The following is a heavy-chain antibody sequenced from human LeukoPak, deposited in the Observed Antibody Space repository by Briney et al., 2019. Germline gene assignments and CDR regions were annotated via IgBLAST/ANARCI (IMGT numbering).Heavy chain of an antibody. Sequence: ASVKVSRKVSGSTLTELSMHWVRQGPGEGLEWMGGFDPEDGEAIYAQKFQGRVTMTEDTSTDTVYMELSSLRSEDTAMYYCATDFLGFDPWGQGTLVTVSS. CDR3: ATDFLGFDP. J-gene: IGHJ5*02. CDR2: FDPEDGEA. D-gene: IGHD2/OR15-2a*01. V-gene: IGHV1-24*01. CDR1: GSTLTELS.